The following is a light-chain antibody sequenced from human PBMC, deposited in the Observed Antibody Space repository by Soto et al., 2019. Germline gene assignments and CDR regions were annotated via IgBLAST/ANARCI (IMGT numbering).Light chain of an antibody. Sequence: DIQLTQSPSFLSASVGDRVTITCRSSQGINSYLSWYQQKPGKVPQLLIYAASTLQSGVPSKFSGSGSGTEFSLTISSLQPEDFATYYCQQINSYPITFGQGTRLEI. CDR2: AAS. CDR3: QQINSYPIT. CDR1: QGINSY. V-gene: IGKV1-9*01. J-gene: IGKJ5*01.